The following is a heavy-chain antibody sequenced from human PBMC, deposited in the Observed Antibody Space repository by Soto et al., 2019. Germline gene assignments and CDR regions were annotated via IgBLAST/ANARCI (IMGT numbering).Heavy chain of an antibody. J-gene: IGHJ4*02. D-gene: IGHD3-22*01. Sequence: TSETLPLTCTVSGGSISSGGYYWSWIRQHPGKGLEWIGYIYYSGSTYYNPSLKSRVTISVDTSKNQFSLKLSSVTAADTAVYYCARENNYYDSSGYYFPIGFDYWGQGTLVTVSS. V-gene: IGHV4-31*03. CDR3: ARENNYYDSSGYYFPIGFDY. CDR2: IYYSGST. CDR1: GGSISSGGYY.